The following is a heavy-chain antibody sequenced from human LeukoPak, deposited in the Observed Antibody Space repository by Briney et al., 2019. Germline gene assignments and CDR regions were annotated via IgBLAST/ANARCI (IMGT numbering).Heavy chain of an antibody. CDR1: GYTFTGYY. CDR2: INPNSGGT. V-gene: IGHV1-2*06. Sequence: GASVKVSCKASGYTFTGYYMHWVRQAPGQGLEWMGRINPNSGGTNYAQKFQGRVTMTRDTSISTAYMELSRLRSDDTAVYYCARLRITMIVVVIPTEGDAFDIWGQGTIVTVSS. CDR3: ARLRITMIVVVIPTEGDAFDI. J-gene: IGHJ3*02. D-gene: IGHD3-22*01.